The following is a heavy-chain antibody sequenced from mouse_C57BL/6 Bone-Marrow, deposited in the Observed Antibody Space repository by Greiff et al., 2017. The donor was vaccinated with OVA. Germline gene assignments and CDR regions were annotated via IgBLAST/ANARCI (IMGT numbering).Heavy chain of an antibody. CDR1: GYTFTSYW. Sequence: QVQLQQSGAELVKPGASVKMSCKASGYTFTSYWITWVKQRPGQGLEWIGDIYPGSGSTNYNEKFKSKATLTVDTSSSTAYMQLSSLTSEDSAVYYCASIVTTGYYAMDYWGQGTSVTVSS. J-gene: IGHJ4*01. CDR3: ASIVTTGYYAMDY. D-gene: IGHD2-5*01. CDR2: IYPGSGST. V-gene: IGHV1-55*01.